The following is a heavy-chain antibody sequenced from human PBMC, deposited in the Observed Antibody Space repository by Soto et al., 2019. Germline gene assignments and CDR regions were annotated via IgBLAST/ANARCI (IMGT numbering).Heavy chain of an antibody. Sequence: QVQLQESGPGLVKPSETLSLTCTVSGGSISSYYWSWIRQPPGKGLEWIGYIYYSGSTNYNPSLKRRVTISVDPSKNQFSLKLSSVTAADTAVYYCARDSWGYYYYGMDVWGQGTTVTVSS. CDR2: IYYSGST. CDR1: GGSISSYY. CDR3: ARDSWGYYYYGMDV. J-gene: IGHJ6*02. V-gene: IGHV4-59*01. D-gene: IGHD2-15*01.